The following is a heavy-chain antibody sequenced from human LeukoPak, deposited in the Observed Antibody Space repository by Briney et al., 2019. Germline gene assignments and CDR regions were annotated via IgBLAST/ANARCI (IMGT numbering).Heavy chain of an antibody. Sequence: GGSLRLSCAASGFTVSSNYMSWVRQAPGKGLEWVSVIYSGGSTYYADSVKGRFTISRDNAKNSLYLQMNSLRAEDTAVYYCARDRDRIAAAGTELDYWGQGTLVTVSS. D-gene: IGHD6-13*01. V-gene: IGHV3-53*01. J-gene: IGHJ4*02. CDR2: IYSGGST. CDR3: ARDRDRIAAAGTELDY. CDR1: GFTVSSNY.